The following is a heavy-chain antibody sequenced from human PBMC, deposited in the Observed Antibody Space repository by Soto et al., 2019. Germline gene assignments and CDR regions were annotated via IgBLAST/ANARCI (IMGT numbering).Heavy chain of an antibody. D-gene: IGHD6-6*01. CDR3: ARPRSYSSSSGEYGMDV. CDR1: GGSISSSSYY. CDR2: IYYSGST. J-gene: IGHJ6*02. Sequence: SETLSLTCTVSGGSISSSSYYWGWIRQPPGKGLEWIGSIYYSGSTYYNPSLKSRVTISVDTSKNQFSLKLSSVTAADTAVCYCARPRSYSSSSGEYGMDVWGQGTTVTVSS. V-gene: IGHV4-39*01.